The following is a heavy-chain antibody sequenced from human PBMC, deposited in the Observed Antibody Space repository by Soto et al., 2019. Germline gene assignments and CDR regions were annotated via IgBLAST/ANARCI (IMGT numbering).Heavy chain of an antibody. Sequence: QVQLQESGPGLVKPSQTLSLTCTVSGGSISSGGYYWNWIRQRPGKGLEWIGVIYDSGNTYYNPSLKSRVTSSVHTSKNQSSLKLSSVTAADTAVYYCASEPAQQLEDTFDIWGQGTMVTVSS. D-gene: IGHD5-18*01. CDR1: GGSISSGGYY. J-gene: IGHJ3*02. CDR2: IYDSGNT. V-gene: IGHV4-31*03. CDR3: ASEPAQQLEDTFDI.